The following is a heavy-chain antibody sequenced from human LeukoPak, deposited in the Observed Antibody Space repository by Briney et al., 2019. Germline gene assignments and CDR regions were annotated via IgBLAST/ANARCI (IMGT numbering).Heavy chain of an antibody. Sequence: ASVKVSCKASGYTFTTYGIAWVRQAPGQGLEWMGIIYPGDSDTRYSPSFQGQVTISADKSISTAYLQWSSLKASDTAMYYCATQLGRYCSGGSCYSYWYFDLWGRGTLVTVSS. CDR2: IYPGDSDT. V-gene: IGHV5-51*01. J-gene: IGHJ2*01. D-gene: IGHD2-15*01. CDR3: ATQLGRYCSGGSCYSYWYFDL. CDR1: GYTFTTYG.